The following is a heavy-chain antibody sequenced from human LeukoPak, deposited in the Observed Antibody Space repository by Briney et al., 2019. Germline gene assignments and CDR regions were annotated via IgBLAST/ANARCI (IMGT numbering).Heavy chain of an antibody. CDR3: AREDRYQLLYWFDP. V-gene: IGHV4-4*07. Sequence: SETVSLTCTVSGGSISTYYCNWIRQPAGKGLEWIGRIYTSGSTNYNPSLKSRVTMSVDTSKNQFSLRLSSVTAADTAVYYCAREDRYQLLYWFDPWGQGTLVTVSS. D-gene: IGHD2-2*01. CDR1: GGSISTYY. J-gene: IGHJ5*02. CDR2: IYTSGST.